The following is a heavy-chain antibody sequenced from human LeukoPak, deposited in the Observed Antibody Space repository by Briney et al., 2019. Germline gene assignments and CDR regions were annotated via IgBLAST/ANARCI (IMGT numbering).Heavy chain of an antibody. CDR2: ISSSTGYI. CDR3: ARDDGRNGEYDY. Sequence: GGSLRLSCAASGFTFSTYSMSWVRQAPGKGLEWVSSISSSTGYIYYADSVKGRFTISRDNAKNPMYLQMNSLRAEDTAVYYCARDDGRNGEYDYWGQGTLVTVSS. CDR1: GFTFSTYS. V-gene: IGHV3-21*01. D-gene: IGHD4-17*01. J-gene: IGHJ4*02.